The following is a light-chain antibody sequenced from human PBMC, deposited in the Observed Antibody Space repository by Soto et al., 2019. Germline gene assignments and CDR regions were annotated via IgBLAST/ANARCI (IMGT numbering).Light chain of an antibody. CDR1: QSVSSSY. V-gene: IGKV3-20*01. J-gene: IGKJ2*01. CDR2: GAS. Sequence: EIVLTQSPSTLSLSPGDRATLSCRASQSVSSSYLAWYQQKPGQAHKLLIYGASSRATGIPDRFSGSGSGTDFTLTISRLQPEDFAVYYCQQYDSSPGTFGQGTKLEIK. CDR3: QQYDSSPGT.